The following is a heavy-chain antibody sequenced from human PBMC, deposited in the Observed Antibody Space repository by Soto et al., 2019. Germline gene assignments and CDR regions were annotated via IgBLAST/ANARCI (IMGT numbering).Heavy chain of an antibody. CDR1: GGSISSGGYY. D-gene: IGHD4-17*01. CDR2: IYYSGST. CDR3: AREDYGDPDNWFDP. V-gene: IGHV4-31*03. Sequence: QVQLQESGPGLVKPSQTLSLTCTVSGGSISSGGYYWSWIRQHPGKGLEWIGYIYYSGSTYYNPSLKSRVTIAVDTSKHQFSLKLSSVTAADTAVYYCAREDYGDPDNWFDPWGQGTLVTVSS. J-gene: IGHJ5*02.